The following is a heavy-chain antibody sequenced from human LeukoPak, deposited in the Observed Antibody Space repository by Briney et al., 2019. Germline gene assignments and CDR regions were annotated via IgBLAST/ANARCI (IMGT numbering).Heavy chain of an antibody. Sequence: PSETLSLTCAVSGYSISSGYYWGWIRQPPGKGLEWIGSIYHSGSTYYNPPLKSRVTIHVDTYENQLSLKLSTVSAADTAVYYCARQGYCSSTSCYKGGGSYFDYWGQGTLVTVSS. CDR3: ARQGYCSSTSCYKGGGSYFDY. V-gene: IGHV4-38-2*01. CDR2: IYHSGST. J-gene: IGHJ4*02. D-gene: IGHD2-2*02. CDR1: GYSISSGYY.